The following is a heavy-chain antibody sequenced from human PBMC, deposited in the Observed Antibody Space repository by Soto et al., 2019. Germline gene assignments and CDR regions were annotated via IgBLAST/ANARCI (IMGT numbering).Heavy chain of an antibody. CDR3: AYRLRYAAYWIDP. Sequence: SVKVSCKASGGSLSTNPISWVRQAPGQGLEWMGGTGSGTGPGNHAQKFQGRLTITKDTSKNQVVLTMTNMDLVDTATYYCAYRLRYAAYWIDPWGQGTLVTVSS. V-gene: IGHV1-69*05. CDR2: TGSGTGPG. J-gene: IGHJ5*02. CDR1: GGSLSTNP. D-gene: IGHD1-1*01.